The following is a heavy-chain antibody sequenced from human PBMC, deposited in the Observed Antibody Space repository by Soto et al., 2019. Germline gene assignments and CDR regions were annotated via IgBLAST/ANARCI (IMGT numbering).Heavy chain of an antibody. Sequence: KPSETLSLTCRVSGGSMSGYYWGWIRQAPGKGLEWIGYVYYTGSTNYNPSLQSRVTISVDTSNKQFSLSLRLVTAADTAVYFCARSIAVPSSHIDHWGQGIRVTVSS. CDR2: VYYTGST. CDR1: GGSMSGYY. D-gene: IGHD6-6*01. V-gene: IGHV4-59*01. J-gene: IGHJ4*02. CDR3: ARSIAVPSSHIDH.